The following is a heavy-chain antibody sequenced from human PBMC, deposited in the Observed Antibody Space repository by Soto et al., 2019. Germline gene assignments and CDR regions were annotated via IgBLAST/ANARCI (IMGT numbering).Heavy chain of an antibody. V-gene: IGHV1-69*06. CDR1: GGTFSSYA. CDR2: IIPIFGTA. D-gene: IGHD6-19*01. J-gene: IGHJ6*02. CDR3: AVAVNALKASPYYYYGMDV. Sequence: ASVKVSCKASGGTFSSYAISWVRQAPGQGLEWMGGIIPIFGTANYAQKFQGRVTITADKSTSTAYMELSSLRSEDTAVYYCAVAVNALKASPYYYYGMDVWGQGTTVTVSS.